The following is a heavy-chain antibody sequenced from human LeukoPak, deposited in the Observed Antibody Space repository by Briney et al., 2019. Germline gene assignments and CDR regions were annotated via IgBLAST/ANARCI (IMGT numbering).Heavy chain of an antibody. CDR1: GGSISSGSYY. V-gene: IGHV4-61*02. CDR3: ARMPSKGFWSGYSDAFDI. J-gene: IGHJ3*02. D-gene: IGHD3-3*01. CDR2: IYTSGST. Sequence: SQALSLTCTVSGGSISSGSYYWSWIRQPAGKGLEWIGRIYTSGSTNYNPSLKSRVTISVDTSKNQFSLKLSSVTAADTAVYYCARMPSKGFWSGYSDAFDIWGQGTMATVSS.